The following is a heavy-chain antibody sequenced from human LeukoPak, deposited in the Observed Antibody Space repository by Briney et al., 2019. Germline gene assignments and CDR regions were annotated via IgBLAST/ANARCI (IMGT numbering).Heavy chain of an antibody. CDR1: GYTFTGYY. V-gene: IGHV1-2*02. Sequence: GASVKVSCKASGYTFTGYYMHWVRQAPGQGLEWMGWINPNSGGTNYAQKFQGRVTMTRDTSISTAYMELSRLRSDDMAVYYCARVITIFGGDDDDAFDIWGQGTMVTVSS. CDR3: ARVITIFGGDDDDAFDI. J-gene: IGHJ3*02. D-gene: IGHD3-3*01. CDR2: INPNSGGT.